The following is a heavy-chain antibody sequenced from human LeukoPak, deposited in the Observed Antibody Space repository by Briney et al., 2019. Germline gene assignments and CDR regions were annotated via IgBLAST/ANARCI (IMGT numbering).Heavy chain of an antibody. CDR3: ARHFAYSSSSYFDY. J-gene: IGHJ4*02. V-gene: IGHV4-59*08. CDR2: VYYTGST. Sequence: PSETLSLTCSVSGGSVSNYYWSWIRQPPGKGLEWIGYVYYTGSTNYNPSFKGRVTIFEDKSKNQFSLRLYSVTVADTAVYYCARHFAYSSSSYFDYWGQGSLVTVSS. D-gene: IGHD6-6*01. CDR1: GGSVSNYY.